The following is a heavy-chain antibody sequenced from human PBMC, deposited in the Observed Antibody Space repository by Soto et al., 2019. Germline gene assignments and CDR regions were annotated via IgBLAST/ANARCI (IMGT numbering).Heavy chain of an antibody. CDR1: GFIFSSYG. J-gene: IGHJ3*01. D-gene: IGHD7-27*01. CDR2: ISSDGSEE. V-gene: IGHV3-30*03. CDR3: ATRLGNDVFDV. Sequence: QVRLVESGGGEVQPGGSLRLSCTASGFIFSSYGMHWVRQAPGKGPVWVAFISSDGSEEYYTDSVKGRFSISRDASKNKLYLQMNSLRVEDTAVYYCATRLGNDVFDVWGQGTMVTVSS.